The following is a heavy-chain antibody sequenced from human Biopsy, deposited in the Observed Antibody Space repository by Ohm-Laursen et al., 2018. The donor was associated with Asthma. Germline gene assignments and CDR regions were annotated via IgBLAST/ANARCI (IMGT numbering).Heavy chain of an antibody. J-gene: IGHJ5*02. D-gene: IGHD1-7*01. Sequence: SDTLSLTCTVSGGSINNFYWSWIRQPPGKGLEWIGHIYYSGSTYYNPSLKSRVSISLDTSKNQLSLSLTSVTAADTAVYYCARTTYGHDGFDPWGQGTLVTVSS. CDR2: IYYSGST. V-gene: IGHV4-59*06. CDR3: ARTTYGHDGFDP. CDR1: GGSINNFY.